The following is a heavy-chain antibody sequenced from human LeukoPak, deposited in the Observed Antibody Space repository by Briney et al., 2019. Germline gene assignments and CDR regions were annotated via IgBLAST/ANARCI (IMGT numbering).Heavy chain of an antibody. V-gene: IGHV5-51*01. CDR1: GYSFTTYW. D-gene: IGHD6-19*01. CDR3: GRAGYSSGWNSNKGNWFDP. Sequence: GESLKISCKGSGYSFTTYWIGWVRQMPGKGLEWMGIIYPGDSDTRYSPSFQGQVTISADKSISTAYLQWSSLRASDTAMYYCGRAGYSSGWNSNKGNWFDPWGQGTLVSVSP. J-gene: IGHJ5*02. CDR2: IYPGDSDT.